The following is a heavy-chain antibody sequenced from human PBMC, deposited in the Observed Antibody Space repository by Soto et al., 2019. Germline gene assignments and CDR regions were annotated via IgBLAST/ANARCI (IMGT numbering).Heavy chain of an antibody. CDR1: GYSFTSYW. Sequence: GESLKISCKGSGYSFTSYWIGWVRQMPGKGLEWMGIIYPGDSDTRYSPSFQGQVTISADKSISTAYLQWSSLKASDTVIYYCARTAAAGKYYYGVDVWGQGTTVTVS. CDR2: IYPGDSDT. D-gene: IGHD6-13*01. J-gene: IGHJ6*02. V-gene: IGHV5-51*01. CDR3: ARTAAAGKYYYGVDV.